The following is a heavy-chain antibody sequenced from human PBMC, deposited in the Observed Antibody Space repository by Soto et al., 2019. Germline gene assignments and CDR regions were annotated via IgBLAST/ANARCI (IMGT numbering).Heavy chain of an antibody. J-gene: IGHJ6*02. CDR3: ARDVAVADYYGMDV. CDR1: GGTFSSYT. CDR2: IIPILGIA. Sequence: QVQLVQSGAEVKKPGSSVKVSCKASGGTFSSYTISWVRQAPGQGLEWMGRIIPILGIANYAQKFQGRVTXXAXKXXSTAYMELSSLRSEDTAVYYCARDVAVADYYGMDVWGQGTTVTVSS. D-gene: IGHD6-19*01. V-gene: IGHV1-69*08.